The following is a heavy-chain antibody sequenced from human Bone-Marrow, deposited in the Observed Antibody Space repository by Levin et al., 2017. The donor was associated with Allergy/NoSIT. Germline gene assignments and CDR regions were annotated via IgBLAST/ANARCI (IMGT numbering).Heavy chain of an antibody. D-gene: IGHD1-1*01. CDR3: VAGTAGVLDY. V-gene: IGHV3-21*01. Sequence: GGSLRLSCAASGFTFSDYIIHWVRQAPGKGLEWVSSISSDSRYIYSADSLKGRFSISRDNAKNSLFLQVNSLRPEDTAVYYCVAGTAGVLDYWGQGTLVTVSS. CDR2: ISSDSRYI. J-gene: IGHJ4*02. CDR1: GFTFSDYI.